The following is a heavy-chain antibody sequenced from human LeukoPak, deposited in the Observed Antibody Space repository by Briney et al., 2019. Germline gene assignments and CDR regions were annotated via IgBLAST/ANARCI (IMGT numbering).Heavy chain of an antibody. CDR3: ASRDYSGRHFDY. CDR2: MYYSGST. J-gene: IGHJ4*02. V-gene: IGHV4-59*01. Sequence: SETLSLTCTVSGGSISSCYWSWIRQPPGKGLEWIGYMYYSGSTNYNPSLKSRVTISVDTSKNQFSLKLSSVTAADTAMYYCASRDYSGRHFDYWGQGTLVTVSS. D-gene: IGHD4-23*01. CDR1: GGSISSCY.